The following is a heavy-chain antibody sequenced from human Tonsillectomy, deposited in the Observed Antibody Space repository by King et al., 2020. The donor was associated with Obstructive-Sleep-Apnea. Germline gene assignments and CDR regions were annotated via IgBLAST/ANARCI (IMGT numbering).Heavy chain of an antibody. Sequence: QLVQSGAEVKKPGASVKVSCKASGYTFTSYYMHWVRQAPGQGLEWMGIINPSGGSTSYAQKFQGRVTMTRDTSTSTVYMELSSLRSEDTAVYYCARGGNPTFYDILTEGPLHYYYGMDVWGQGTTVTVSS. V-gene: IGHV1-46*01. CDR2: INPSGGST. J-gene: IGHJ6*02. CDR1: GYTFTSYY. CDR3: ARGGNPTFYDILTEGPLHYYYGMDV. D-gene: IGHD3-9*01.